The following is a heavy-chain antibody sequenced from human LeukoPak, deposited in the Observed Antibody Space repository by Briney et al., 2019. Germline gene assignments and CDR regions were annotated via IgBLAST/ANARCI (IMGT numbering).Heavy chain of an antibody. J-gene: IGHJ4*02. V-gene: IGHV3-21*01. CDR2: ISSSSGYI. CDR3: ARETAAAADY. D-gene: IGHD6-13*01. Sequence: GGSLRLSCAASGFTFSSYSMNWVRLAPGKGLEWVSSISSSSGYIYYADSVKGRFTISRDNAKNSLYLQMNSLRAEDTAVYYCARETAAAADYWGQGTLVTVSS. CDR1: GFTFSSYS.